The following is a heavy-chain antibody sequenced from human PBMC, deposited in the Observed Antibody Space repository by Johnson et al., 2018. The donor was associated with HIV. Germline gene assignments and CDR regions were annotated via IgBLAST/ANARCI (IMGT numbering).Heavy chain of an antibody. D-gene: IGHD5-18*01. CDR1: GFTFSSYG. CDR2: IRYDGSNK. J-gene: IGHJ3*02. CDR3: ASHLLGYSYGLDAFDI. V-gene: IGHV3-30*02. Sequence: QVQLVESGGGVVQPGGSLRLSCAASGFTFSSYGMHWVRQAPGKGLEWVAFIRYDGSNKYYADSVKGRFTISRDNAKNSLYLQMNSLRAEDTAVYYCASHLLGYSYGLDAFDIWGQGTMVTVSS.